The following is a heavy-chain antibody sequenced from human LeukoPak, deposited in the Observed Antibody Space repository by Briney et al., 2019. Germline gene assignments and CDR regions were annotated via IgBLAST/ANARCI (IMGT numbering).Heavy chain of an antibody. V-gene: IGHV4-59*08. CDR1: GGSISSYY. J-gene: IGHJ3*02. D-gene: IGHD3-22*01. Sequence: SETLSLTRTVSGGSISSYYWSWIRQPPGKGLEWFGYIYYSGSTNYNPSLKSRVTISVDTSKNQFSLKLSSVTAADTAVYYCARLGYYDSSGYFDIWGQGTMVTVSS. CDR2: IYYSGST. CDR3: ARLGYYDSSGYFDI.